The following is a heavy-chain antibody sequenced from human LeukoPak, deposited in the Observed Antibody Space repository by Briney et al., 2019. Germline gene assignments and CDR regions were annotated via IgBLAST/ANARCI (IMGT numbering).Heavy chain of an antibody. D-gene: IGHD4-23*01. Sequence: GGSLRLSCAASGFSVSSNYMSWVRQAPGKGLEWVSVIYSGGSTYYADSVKGRFTISRDNSKNTLYLQMNSLRAEDTAVYYCARERDGNIFDYWGQGTLVTVSS. CDR3: ARERDGNIFDY. CDR2: IYSGGST. J-gene: IGHJ4*02. CDR1: GFSVSSNY. V-gene: IGHV3-53*01.